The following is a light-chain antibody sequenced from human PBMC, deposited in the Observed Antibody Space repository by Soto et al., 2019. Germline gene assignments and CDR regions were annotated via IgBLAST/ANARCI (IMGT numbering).Light chain of an antibody. CDR2: DDR. Sequence: SYELTQPPSVSVAPGQTASITCGGNNIGAKGVHWYQQKNPGQAPVLVVFDDRDRPSAIPERFSGSNSGNTATLTISRVEAGDEADYYCQVWHSTSARVFGGGTKVTVL. V-gene: IGLV3-21*02. J-gene: IGLJ2*01. CDR1: NIGAKG. CDR3: QVWHSTSARV.